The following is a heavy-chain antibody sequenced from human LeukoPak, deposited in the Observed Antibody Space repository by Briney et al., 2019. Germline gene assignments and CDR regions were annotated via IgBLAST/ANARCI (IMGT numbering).Heavy chain of an antibody. D-gene: IGHD5-12*01. V-gene: IGHV3-23*01. CDR2: ISGSGGST. CDR1: GFTFSSYA. Sequence: GGSLRLSCAASGFTFSSYAMSWVRQAPGKGLEWVSAISGSGGSTYYADSVKGRFTISRDNSKNTLYLQMNSLRAEDTAVYYCARGGQHSGYVYWGQGTLVTVSS. J-gene: IGHJ4*02. CDR3: ARGGQHSGYVY.